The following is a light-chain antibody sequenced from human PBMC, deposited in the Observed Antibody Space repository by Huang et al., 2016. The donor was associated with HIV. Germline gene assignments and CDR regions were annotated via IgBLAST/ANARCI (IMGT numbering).Light chain of an antibody. J-gene: IGKJ4*01. CDR2: EAS. CDR1: QTISSY. V-gene: IGKV3-11*01. Sequence: EIVLTQSPDTLSLSPGERATLSCRASQTISSYLAWYQQKPGQAPRLLIYEASNRATGIPARFSGNGSGTDFTLIINNLEPEESAVYYCQERANWPRLTFGGGTKVEIK. CDR3: QERANWPRLT.